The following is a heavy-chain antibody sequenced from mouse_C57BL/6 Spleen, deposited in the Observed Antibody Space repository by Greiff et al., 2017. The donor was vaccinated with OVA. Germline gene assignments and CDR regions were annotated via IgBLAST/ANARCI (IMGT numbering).Heavy chain of an antibody. CDR1: GYTFTSYW. CDR2: IDPNSGGT. CDR3: ARDDYYGSSHRYWYFDV. D-gene: IGHD1-1*01. V-gene: IGHV1-72*01. Sequence: QQSCKASGYTFTSYWMHWVKQRPGRGLEWIGRIDPNSGGTKYNEKFKSKATLTVDKPSSTAYMQLSSLTSEDSAVYYCARDDYYGSSHRYWYFDVWGTGTTVTVSS. J-gene: IGHJ1*03.